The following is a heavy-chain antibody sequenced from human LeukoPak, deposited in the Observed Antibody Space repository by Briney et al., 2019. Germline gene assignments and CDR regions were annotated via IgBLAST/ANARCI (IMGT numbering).Heavy chain of an antibody. CDR1: GFNFIAAW. CDR2: IRYDGSNK. Sequence: GGSLRLSCSASGFNFIAAWMTWVRQAPGKGLGWVAFIRYDGSNKYYADSVKGRFTISRYNSRNTLYLQMNSLRAEDTAVYYCARPPTIFGVVLYYYYYMDVWGKGTTVTVSS. V-gene: IGHV3-30*02. D-gene: IGHD3-3*01. CDR3: ARPPTIFGVVLYYYYYMDV. J-gene: IGHJ6*03.